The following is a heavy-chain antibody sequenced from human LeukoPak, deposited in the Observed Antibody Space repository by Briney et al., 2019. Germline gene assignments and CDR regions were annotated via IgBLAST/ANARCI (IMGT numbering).Heavy chain of an antibody. J-gene: IGHJ4*02. D-gene: IGHD4-17*01. CDR2: ISGSGGST. CDR3: AKKAVGKTGDPGPFAG. CDR1: GFTFSSYA. V-gene: IGHV3-23*01. Sequence: GGSLRLSCAASGFTFSSYAMSWVRQAPGKGPEWVSAISGSGGSTYYADSVKGRFTISRDNSKNTLYLQMNSLRAEDTAVYYCAKKAVGKTGDPGPFAGWGQGTLVTVSS.